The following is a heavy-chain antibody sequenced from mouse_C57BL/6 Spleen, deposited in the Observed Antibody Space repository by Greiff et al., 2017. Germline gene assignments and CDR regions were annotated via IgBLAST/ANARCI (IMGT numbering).Heavy chain of an antibody. D-gene: IGHD2-1*01. CDR2: ISGGGGNT. Sequence: DVQLVESGGGLVKPGGSLKLSCAASGFTFSSYTMSWVRQTPEKRLEWVATISGGGGNTYYPDSVKGRFTISRDNAKNTLYLQMSSLRSEDTALYYCARRDGNYPYYYAMDYWGQGTSVTVSS. V-gene: IGHV5-9*01. J-gene: IGHJ4*01. CDR3: ARRDGNYPYYYAMDY. CDR1: GFTFSSYT.